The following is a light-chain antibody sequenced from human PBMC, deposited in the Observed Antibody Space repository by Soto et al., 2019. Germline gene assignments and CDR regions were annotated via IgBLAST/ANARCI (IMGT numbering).Light chain of an antibody. CDR2: AAS. V-gene: IGKV1-12*01. J-gene: IGKJ4*01. CDR1: QAISRW. CDR3: QQANTFPLT. Sequence: DIQMTQSPSSVSASVGDRVTITCRASQAISRWLVWYQQKPGKAPKLLIYAASSLQSGVPSRFSGSGSGTDFTLIISSLQPEDFATYYCQQANTFPLTFGGGTKVEIK.